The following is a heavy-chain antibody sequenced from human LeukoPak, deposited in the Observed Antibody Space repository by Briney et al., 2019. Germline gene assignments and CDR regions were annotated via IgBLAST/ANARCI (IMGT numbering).Heavy chain of an antibody. CDR3: ARDPTVYGGDCYFDY. CDR2: FDPEDGET. J-gene: IGHJ4*02. D-gene: IGHD2-21*02. V-gene: IGHV1-24*01. CDR1: GYTLTELS. Sequence: ASVKVSCKVSGYTLTELSMHWVRQAPGNGLEWMVGFDPEDGETIYAQKFQGRVTMTEDTSTDTAYMELSSLRSEDTAVYYCARDPTVYGGDCYFDYWGQGTLVTVSS.